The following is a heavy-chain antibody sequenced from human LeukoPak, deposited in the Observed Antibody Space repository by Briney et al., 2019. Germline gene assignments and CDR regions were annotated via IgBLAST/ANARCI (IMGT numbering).Heavy chain of an antibody. CDR2: IYSSGST. CDR3: ARGGKATVVTM. Sequence: SEILSLTCTVSGGSINSYYWSWIRQPAGKGLEWIGRIYSSGSTNYNPSLKSRVSMSVDTSKNQFSLKLTSVTAADTAVYYCARGGKATVVTMWGQGILVTVSS. J-gene: IGHJ4*02. CDR1: GGSINSYY. V-gene: IGHV4-4*07. D-gene: IGHD4-23*01.